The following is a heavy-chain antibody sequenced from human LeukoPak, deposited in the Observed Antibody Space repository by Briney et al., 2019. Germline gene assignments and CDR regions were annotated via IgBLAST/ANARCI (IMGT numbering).Heavy chain of an antibody. CDR3: AKEGTYYDFWSGYHPYYFDY. CDR2: ISGDGGST. D-gene: IGHD3-3*01. V-gene: IGHV3-43*02. CDR1: GFTFDDYA. Sequence: GGSLRLSCAASGFTFDDYAMHWVGQAPGKGLEWVSLISGDGGSTYYADSVKGRFTISRDSSKNSLYLQMNSLRTEDTALYYCAKEGTYYDFWSGYHPYYFDYWGQGTLVTVSS. J-gene: IGHJ4*02.